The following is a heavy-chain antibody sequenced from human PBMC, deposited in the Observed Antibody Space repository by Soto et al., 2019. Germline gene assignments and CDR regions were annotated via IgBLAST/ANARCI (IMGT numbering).Heavy chain of an antibody. CDR2: ISAYNGNT. V-gene: IGHV1-18*01. CDR1: GYTFTSYG. D-gene: IGHD4-17*01. Sequence: ASVKVSCKSSGYTFTSYGISWVRQAPGQGLEWMGWISAYNGNTNYAQKLQGRVTMTTDTSTSTAYMELRSLRSDDTAVYYCARDPTTENNYYYYGMEVWGQGTTVTVSS. CDR3: ARDPTTENNYYYYGMEV. J-gene: IGHJ6*02.